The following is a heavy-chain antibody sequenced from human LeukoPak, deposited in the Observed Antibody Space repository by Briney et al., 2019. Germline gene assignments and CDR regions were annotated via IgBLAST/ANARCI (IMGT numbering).Heavy chain of an antibody. Sequence: GASVKVSCKASGGTFSSYAISWVRQAPGQGLEWMGGIIPIFGTANYAQKFQGRVTITADKSTSTAYMELSSLRSEDTAVYYCAIAYYYGSGSYYTFDYWGQGTLVTVSS. CDR2: IIPIFGTA. D-gene: IGHD3-10*01. CDR1: GGTFSSYA. V-gene: IGHV1-69*06. CDR3: AIAYYYGSGSYYTFDY. J-gene: IGHJ4*02.